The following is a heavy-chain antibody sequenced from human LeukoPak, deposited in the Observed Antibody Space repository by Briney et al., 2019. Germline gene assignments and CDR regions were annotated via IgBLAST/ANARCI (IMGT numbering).Heavy chain of an antibody. CDR1: GVAFSSYA. V-gene: IGHV3-23*01. CDR3: AKDSSGYYPNFDC. J-gene: IGHJ4*02. Sequence: GGSLRLSCAASGVAFSSYAMSWVRQAPGKGLGWGSAISGSGGSTYYADSVTGRFTISRDNSKSTLYLQMTSLRAEDTAVYYCAKDSSGYYPNFDCWGQATLVTLSS. CDR2: ISGSGGST. D-gene: IGHD3-22*01.